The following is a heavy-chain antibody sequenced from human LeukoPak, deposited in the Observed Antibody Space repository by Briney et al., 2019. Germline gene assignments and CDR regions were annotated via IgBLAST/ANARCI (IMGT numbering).Heavy chain of an antibody. D-gene: IGHD3-10*01. CDR2: ISSTSSTI. J-gene: IGHJ4*02. V-gene: IGHV3-48*04. CDR3: AKDLYYGSGSIDY. Sequence: GGSLRLSCAASGFTFRSYSMHWVRQAPGKGLEWVSYISSTSSTIYYADSVKGRFTISRDNAKNSLYLQMNSLRAEDTAVYYCAKDLYYGSGSIDYWGQGTLVTVSS. CDR1: GFTFRSYS.